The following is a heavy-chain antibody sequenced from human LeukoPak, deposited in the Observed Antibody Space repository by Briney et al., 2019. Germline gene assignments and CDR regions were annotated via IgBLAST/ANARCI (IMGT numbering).Heavy chain of an antibody. V-gene: IGHV6-1*01. CDR2: TYYRFKWYN. D-gene: IGHD3-16*01. CDR3: ARADTSAFDY. CDR1: GDSVSSNSAS. J-gene: IGHJ4*02. Sequence: SQTLSLTCAISGDSVSSNSASWNWIRQSPSRGLEWLGKTYYRFKWYNDFAVSVKSRITINPDTSKNQFSLQLNSVTPEDTAVYYCARADTSAFDYWGQGTLVTVSS.